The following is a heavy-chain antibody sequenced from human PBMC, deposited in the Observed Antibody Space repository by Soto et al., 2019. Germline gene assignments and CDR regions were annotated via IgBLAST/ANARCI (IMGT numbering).Heavy chain of an antibody. CDR3: ARGVSAGVDY. V-gene: IGHV1-8*01. CDR1: GYSFTMLD. Sequence: GASVKVSCKASGYSFTMLDINGVRQTAGQGREWMGWMQPSTGRTGYAQKFQGRVTMTRDTSINTAYMELTTLTSDDTAFYYCARGVSAGVDYWGQGTLVTVSS. J-gene: IGHJ4*02. CDR2: MQPSTGRT. D-gene: IGHD1-26*01.